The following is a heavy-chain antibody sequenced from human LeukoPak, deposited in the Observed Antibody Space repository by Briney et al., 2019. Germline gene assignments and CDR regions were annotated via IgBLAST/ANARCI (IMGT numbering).Heavy chain of an antibody. CDR1: GFIFSDYY. CDR3: AKNMGYDYPSDY. V-gene: IGHV3-11*06. J-gene: IGHJ4*02. Sequence: GGSLRLSCAASGFIFSDYYMSWIRQAPGKGLEWVSDISSSSSHTNYADSVKGRFTISRDNAKNSLYLQMNSLKAEDTAVYYCAKNMGYDYPSDYWGQGTLVTVSS. CDR2: ISSSSSHT. D-gene: IGHD5-12*01.